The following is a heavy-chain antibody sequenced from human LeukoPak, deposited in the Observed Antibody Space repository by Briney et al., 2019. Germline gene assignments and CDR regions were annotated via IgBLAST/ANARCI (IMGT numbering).Heavy chain of an antibody. CDR1: GFTFSSYS. Sequence: GGSLRLSCAASGFTFSSYSMNWVRQAPGKGLEWVSSLTGEGDTYYADSVKGRFTISRDNSKNTLYLQMNSLRPEDTAVYYCAKRMGLAVANVPDYWGQGTLVTVSS. J-gene: IGHJ4*02. CDR3: AKRMGLAVANVPDY. V-gene: IGHV3-23*01. D-gene: IGHD2-15*01. CDR2: LTGEGDT.